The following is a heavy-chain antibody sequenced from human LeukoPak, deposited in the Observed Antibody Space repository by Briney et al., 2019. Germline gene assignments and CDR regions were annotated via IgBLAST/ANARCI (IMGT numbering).Heavy chain of an antibody. J-gene: IGHJ6*03. Sequence: GGSLRLSCAASGFTFSSYSMNWVRQAPGKGLEWVSSISSSSSYIYYADSVKGRFTISRDNAKNSLYLQMNSLRAEDTAVYYCARDQHPYYYYMDVWGKGTTVTVSS. D-gene: IGHD6-13*01. V-gene: IGHV3-21*01. CDR1: GFTFSSYS. CDR2: ISSSSSYI. CDR3: ARDQHPYYYYMDV.